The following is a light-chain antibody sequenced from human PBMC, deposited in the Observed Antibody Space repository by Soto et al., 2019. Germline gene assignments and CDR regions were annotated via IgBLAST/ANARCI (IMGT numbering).Light chain of an antibody. CDR2: DAS. CDR3: QVRTNWSIA. CDR1: QSVSSY. J-gene: IGKJ5*01. Sequence: EFVLTQSPATLSLSPGERATLSCRASQSVSSYLAWYQQKPGQAPRLLIYDASNRATGIPARFSGTGSGTDFTLTINNLEPEDFAVYYCQVRTNWSIAFGEGTRLETK. V-gene: IGKV3-11*01.